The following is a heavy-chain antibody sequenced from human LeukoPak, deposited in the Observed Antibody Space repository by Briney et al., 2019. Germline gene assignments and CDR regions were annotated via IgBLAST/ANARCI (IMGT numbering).Heavy chain of an antibody. CDR1: GGSISSYY. CDR2: IYYSGST. V-gene: IGHV4-39*01. CDR3: ARRVRGYGGTLFAY. D-gene: IGHD4-23*01. J-gene: IGHJ4*02. Sequence: SETLSLTCTVSGGSISSYYWGWIRQPPGKGREWIGSIYYSGSTYYNPSLKSRVTISVDTPKNQFSLKLSSVTAADTAVYYCARRVRGYGGTLFAYWGQGTLVTVSS.